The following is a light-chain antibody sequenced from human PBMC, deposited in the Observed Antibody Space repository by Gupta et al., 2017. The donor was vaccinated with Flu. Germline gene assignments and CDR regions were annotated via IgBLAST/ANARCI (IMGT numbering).Light chain of an antibody. CDR2: GAS. J-gene: IGKJ1*01. V-gene: IGKV1-12*01. Sequence: PSSVSASVGDRVTIASRASRDVGNWLAWFQQKPGESPKLLLYGASSRQRGVTSRFSGSGSGTDFTLTIGSRQSQDFATYYCRQASSFPRTFGQGTKVEIK. CDR3: RQASSFPRT. CDR1: RDVGNW.